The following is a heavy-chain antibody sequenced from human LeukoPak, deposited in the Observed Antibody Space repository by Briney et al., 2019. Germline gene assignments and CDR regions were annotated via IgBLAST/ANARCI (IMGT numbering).Heavy chain of an antibody. D-gene: IGHD1-26*01. CDR1: GGSISSYY. CDR2: IYYSGST. V-gene: IGHV4-59*01. J-gene: IGHJ4*02. Sequence: SETLSLTCTVSGGSISSYYWSRIRQPPGKGLEWIGYIYYSGSTNYNPSLKSRVTISVDTSKNQFSLKLSSVTAADTAVYYCAREFVQWEPDYWGQGTLVTVSS. CDR3: AREFVQWEPDY.